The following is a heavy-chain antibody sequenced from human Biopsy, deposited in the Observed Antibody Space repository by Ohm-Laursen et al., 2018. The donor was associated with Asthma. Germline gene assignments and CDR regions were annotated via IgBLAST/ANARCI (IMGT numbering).Heavy chain of an antibody. CDR3: AKDRVAGRSYYFDY. CDR2: ILFDGRKI. D-gene: IGHD6-13*01. V-gene: IGHV3-30*18. J-gene: IGHJ4*02. Sequence: SLKLSCTASGFNFHNYGMNWVRRAPGKGLEWVAQILFDGRKINYPDSVKGRFTISRDNSKNMVYLQMNSLRPEDTAVYYCAKDRVAGRSYYFDYWGQGSLVSVSS. CDR1: GFNFHNYG.